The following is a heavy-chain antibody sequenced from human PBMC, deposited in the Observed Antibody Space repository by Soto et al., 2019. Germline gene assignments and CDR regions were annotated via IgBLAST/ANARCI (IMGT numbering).Heavy chain of an antibody. CDR2: INPNSGGT. V-gene: IGHV1-2*04. Sequence: ASVKVSCKASGYTFTGYYMHWVRQAPGQGLEWVGWINPNSGGTNYAQKFQGWVTMTRDTSISTAYMELSRLRSDDTAVYYCARELAPGYYDSSGYNDAFAVWGQGTMVTVSS. CDR3: ARELAPGYYDSSGYNDAFAV. CDR1: GYTFTGYY. J-gene: IGHJ3*01. D-gene: IGHD3-22*01.